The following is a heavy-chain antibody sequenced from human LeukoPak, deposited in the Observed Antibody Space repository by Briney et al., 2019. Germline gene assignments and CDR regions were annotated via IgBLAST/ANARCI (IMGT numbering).Heavy chain of an antibody. CDR2: ISSSSSYI. CDR1: GFTFSSYS. Sequence: GGSLRLSCAASGFTFSSYSMNWVRQAPGKGLEWVSSISSSSSYIYYADSVKGRFTISRDNAKNSLYLQMNSLRAEDTAVYYCARRIAAAGPYDYGTDVWGQGTTVTVSS. V-gene: IGHV3-21*01. J-gene: IGHJ6*02. CDR3: ARRIAAAGPYDYGTDV. D-gene: IGHD6-13*01.